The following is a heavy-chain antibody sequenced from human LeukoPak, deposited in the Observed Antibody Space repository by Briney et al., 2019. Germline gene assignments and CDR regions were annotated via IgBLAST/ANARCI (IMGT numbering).Heavy chain of an antibody. Sequence: SVKVSCKASGGTFSSYAISWVRQAPGQGLEWMGRIIPILGIANYAQKFQGRVTITADKSTSTAYMELSSLRSEDTAVYYCAGGDDIVVVVAAMDVWGQGTLVTVSS. D-gene: IGHD2-15*01. V-gene: IGHV1-69*04. CDR3: AGGDDIVVVVAAMDV. J-gene: IGHJ4*02. CDR2: IIPILGIA. CDR1: GGTFSSYA.